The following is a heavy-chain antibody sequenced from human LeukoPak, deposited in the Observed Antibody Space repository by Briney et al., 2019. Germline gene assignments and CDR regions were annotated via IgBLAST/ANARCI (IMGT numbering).Heavy chain of an antibody. J-gene: IGHJ2*01. CDR2: IYTSGST. V-gene: IGHV4-4*07. Sequence: SETLSLTCTVSGGSISSYYWSWIRQPAGKGLEWIGRIYTSGSTNYNPSLKSRVTISVDTSKNQFSLKLSSVTAADTAVYYCARDGTVGSPWYFDLWGRGTLVTVSS. CDR3: ARDGTVGSPWYFDL. CDR1: GGSISSYY. D-gene: IGHD1-26*01.